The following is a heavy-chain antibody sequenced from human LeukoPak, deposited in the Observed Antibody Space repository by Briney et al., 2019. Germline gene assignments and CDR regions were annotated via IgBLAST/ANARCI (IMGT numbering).Heavy chain of an antibody. CDR2: ISSSSSYI. CDR3: ARGSLITMVRGVMYYFDY. Sequence: GGSLRLSCAASGFTFSSYSMNWVRQALGKGLEWVSSISSSSSYIYYADSVKGRFTISRDNAKNSLYLQMNSLRAEDTAVYYCARGSLITMVRGVMYYFDYWGQGTLVTVSS. V-gene: IGHV3-21*01. D-gene: IGHD3-10*01. J-gene: IGHJ4*02. CDR1: GFTFSSYS.